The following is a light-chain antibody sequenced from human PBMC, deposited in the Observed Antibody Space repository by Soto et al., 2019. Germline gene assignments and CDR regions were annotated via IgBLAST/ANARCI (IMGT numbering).Light chain of an antibody. CDR2: EAS. CDR1: QSVSSW. J-gene: IGKJ2*01. V-gene: IGKV1-5*03. Sequence: DIQRTQSPSTLSASVGDSVTITCRASQSVSSWLAWYQQKPGKAPKLLIYEASSLESGVPSRFSGSGSGTECTLAISSLQPDDFASYYCQQYNSYSLTFGQGTKLEIK. CDR3: QQYNSYSLT.